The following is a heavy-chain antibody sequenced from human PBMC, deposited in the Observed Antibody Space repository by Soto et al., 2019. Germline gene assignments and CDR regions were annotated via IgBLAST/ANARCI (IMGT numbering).Heavy chain of an antibody. D-gene: IGHD5-12*01. Sequence: SETLSLTCTVSGGSVSSGDYFWSWIRQPPGKGLEWIGYIYDSGSSYYNPSLKSRVTMSVDTSKNQFSLKLRPVTAADTAMCYCDREKGYISGPKHFDSWGQGTLVTVYS. V-gene: IGHV4-30-4*01. CDR2: IYDSGSS. CDR1: GGSVSSGDYF. CDR3: DREKGYISGPKHFDS. J-gene: IGHJ4*02.